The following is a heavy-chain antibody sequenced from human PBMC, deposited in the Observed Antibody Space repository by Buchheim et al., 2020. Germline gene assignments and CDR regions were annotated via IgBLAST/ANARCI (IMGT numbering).Heavy chain of an antibody. J-gene: IGHJ6*02. Sequence: EVQLVESGGGLVQPGGSLRLSCAASGFTFSSYWMTWVRQAPGKGLEWVSYISSSGSTIYYADSVKGRFTISRDNAKNSLYLQMNSLRAEDTAVYYCARDLDYGDYGTYLYYYYGMDVWGQGTT. CDR1: GFTFSSYW. V-gene: IGHV3-48*03. CDR2: ISSSGSTI. CDR3: ARDLDYGDYGTYLYYYYGMDV. D-gene: IGHD4-17*01.